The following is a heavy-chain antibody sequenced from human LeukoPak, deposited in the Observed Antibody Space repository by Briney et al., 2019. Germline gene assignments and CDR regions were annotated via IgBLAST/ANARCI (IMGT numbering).Heavy chain of an antibody. V-gene: IGHV3-33*08. D-gene: IGHD6-6*01. Sequence: GRSLRLSCAASGFTFSSYAMHWVRQAPGKGLEWVAVIWYDGSNKYYADSVKGRFTISRDNSKNTLYLQMNSLRAEDTAVYYCARAPRYSSSALGAFDIWGQGTMVTVSS. CDR2: IWYDGSNK. J-gene: IGHJ3*02. CDR3: ARAPRYSSSALGAFDI. CDR1: GFTFSSYA.